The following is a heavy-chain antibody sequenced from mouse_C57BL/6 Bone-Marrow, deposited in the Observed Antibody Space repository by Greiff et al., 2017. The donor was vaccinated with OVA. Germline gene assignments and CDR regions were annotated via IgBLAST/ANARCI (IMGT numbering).Heavy chain of an antibody. Sequence: QVQLQQSGAELVRPGASVTLSCKASGYTFTDYEMHWVKQTPVHGLEWIGAIDPETGGTSYNQKFKGKAILTADKSSSTAYMELRSLTSEDSAVYYCERGGCWLLRGFAYWGQGTLVTVSA. D-gene: IGHD2-3*01. CDR3: ERGGCWLLRGFAY. J-gene: IGHJ3*01. V-gene: IGHV1-15*01. CDR2: IDPETGGT. CDR1: GYTFTDYE.